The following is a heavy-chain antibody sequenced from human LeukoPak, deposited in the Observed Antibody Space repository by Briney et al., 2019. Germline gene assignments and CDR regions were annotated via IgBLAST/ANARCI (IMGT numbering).Heavy chain of an antibody. D-gene: IGHD2-2*01. J-gene: IGHJ6*02. Sequence: GGSLRLSCAASGFTFSSYAMSWVRQAPGKGLEWVSYMSSSSSYTNYADSVKGRFTISRDNAKNSLYLQMNSLRAEDTAVYYCARDLRSTSATDSDYYGMDVWGQGTTVTVPS. V-gene: IGHV3-21*05. CDR3: ARDLRSTSATDSDYYGMDV. CDR2: MSSSSSYT. CDR1: GFTFSSYA.